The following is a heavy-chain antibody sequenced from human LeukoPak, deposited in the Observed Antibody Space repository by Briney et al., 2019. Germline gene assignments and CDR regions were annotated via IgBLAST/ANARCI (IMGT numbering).Heavy chain of an antibody. V-gene: IGHV3-7*01. D-gene: IGHD6-19*01. CDR3: ARSKQWLVQYYYYYGMDV. CDR2: IKQDGSEK. Sequence: GGSLRLSCAASGFTFSSYWMSWVRQAPGKGLEWVANIKQDGSEKYYVDSVKGRFTISRDNAKNSLYLQMNSLRAEDTAVYYCARSKQWLVQYYYYYGMDVWGQGTTVTVSS. CDR1: GFTFSSYW. J-gene: IGHJ6*02.